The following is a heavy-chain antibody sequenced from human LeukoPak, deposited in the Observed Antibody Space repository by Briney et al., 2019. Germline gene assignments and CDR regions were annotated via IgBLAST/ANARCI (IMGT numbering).Heavy chain of an antibody. CDR3: AREHIAGDAFDI. V-gene: IGHV1-3*01. CDR2: INAGNGNT. D-gene: IGHD6-13*01. CDR1: GYTFTSYA. J-gene: IGHJ3*02. Sequence: ASVKVSCKASGYTFTSYAMHWVRQAPGQRLEWMGWINAGNGNTKYSQKFQGRVTITRDTSASTAYMELSSLRSEDTAVYYCAREHIAGDAFDIWGQGTMVTVSS.